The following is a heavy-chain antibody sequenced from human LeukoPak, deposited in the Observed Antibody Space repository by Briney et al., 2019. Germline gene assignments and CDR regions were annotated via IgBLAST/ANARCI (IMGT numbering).Heavy chain of an antibody. V-gene: IGHV4-4*02. CDR2: IYHSGSP. CDR1: CGSISSSNW. D-gene: IGHD6-13*01. J-gene: IGHJ5*02. CDR3: ALYSSSYGRFDP. Sequence: SGTLSLTCAVSCGSISSSNWWSWVRQPPGKGLEWIGEIYHSGSPNYNPSLKSRVTISVDKSKNEFSLKLSSVNAADTAVYYCALYSSSYGRFDPWGQGTLVTVSS.